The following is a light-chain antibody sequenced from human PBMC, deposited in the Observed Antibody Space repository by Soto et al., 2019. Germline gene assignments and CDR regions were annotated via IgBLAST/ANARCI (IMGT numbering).Light chain of an antibody. V-gene: IGLV2-23*02. Sequence: QSALTQPASVSGSPGQSITISCTGTSSDVGSYNLVSWYQQHPGKAPKLMIYEVSKRPSGVSNRFSGSKSGNTASLTISGLQAEEEADYYCCSYAGSSTWVFGGGTQVTVL. CDR1: SSDVGSYNL. CDR3: CSYAGSSTWV. CDR2: EVS. J-gene: IGLJ3*02.